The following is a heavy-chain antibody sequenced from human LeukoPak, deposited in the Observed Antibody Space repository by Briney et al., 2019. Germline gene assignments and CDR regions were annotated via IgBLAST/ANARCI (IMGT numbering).Heavy chain of an antibody. CDR3: ARGKRWLQFRYYYYMDV. V-gene: IGHV4-38-2*02. CDR1: GYSISSGYY. Sequence: SETLSLTCTVSGYSISSGYYWGWIRQPPGKGLEWIGSIYHSGSTYYNPSLKSRVTISVDTSKNQFSLKLSSVTAADTAVYYCARGKRWLQFRYYYYMDVWGKGTTVTVSS. D-gene: IGHD5-24*01. J-gene: IGHJ6*03. CDR2: IYHSGST.